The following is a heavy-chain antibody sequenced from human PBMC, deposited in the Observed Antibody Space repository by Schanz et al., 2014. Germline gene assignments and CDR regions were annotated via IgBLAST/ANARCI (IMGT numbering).Heavy chain of an antibody. CDR1: GYTFTDYS. CDR3: AREMLDIVATMDDDAFDI. D-gene: IGHD5-12*01. CDR2: INPNSGGT. J-gene: IGHJ3*02. V-gene: IGHV1-2*06. Sequence: QAQLVQPGAEAKKLGASVKASCKASGYTFTDYSMHWVRPAPGQGLERMGPINPNSGGTNYAKKCQGRVTMTRDTSMSTAYMEMSRLISDDTAVYYCAREMLDIVATMDDDAFDIWGQGTMVTVSS.